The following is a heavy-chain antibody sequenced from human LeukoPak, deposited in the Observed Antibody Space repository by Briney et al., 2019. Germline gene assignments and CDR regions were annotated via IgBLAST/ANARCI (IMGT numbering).Heavy chain of an antibody. CDR1: GGSFSGYY. J-gene: IGHJ6*02. CDR2: INHSGST. D-gene: IGHD2-15*01. Sequence: SETLSLTCAVYGGSFSGYYWSWIRQPPGKGLEWIGEINHSGSTNYNPSLKSRVTISVDTSKNQFSLKLSSVTAADTAVYYCARGGIGKVVVAATRGIYYYYGMDVWGQGTTVTVSS. CDR3: ARGGIGKVVVAATRGIYYYYGMDV. V-gene: IGHV4-34*01.